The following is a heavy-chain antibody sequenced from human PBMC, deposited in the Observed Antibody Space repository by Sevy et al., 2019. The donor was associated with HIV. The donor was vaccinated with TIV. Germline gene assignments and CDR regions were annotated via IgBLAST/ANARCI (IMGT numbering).Heavy chain of an antibody. V-gene: IGHV4-34*01. J-gene: IGHJ6*02. Sequence: SETLSLTCAVYGGSFSGYYWSWIRQPPGKGLEWIGEINHSGSTNYNPSLKSRVTISVDTSKNQFSLKLSSVTAADTAVYYCARKPTRKIYGMDVWGQRTTVTVSS. CDR1: GGSFSGYY. CDR2: INHSGST. CDR3: ARKPTRKIYGMDV.